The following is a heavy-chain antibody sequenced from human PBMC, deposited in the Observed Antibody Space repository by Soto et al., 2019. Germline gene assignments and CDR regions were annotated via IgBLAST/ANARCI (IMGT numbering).Heavy chain of an antibody. J-gene: IGHJ4*02. D-gene: IGHD3-9*01. CDR1: GFTFDDYG. CDR3: ARVSYDILTGTPGYYFDY. V-gene: IGHV3-20*01. Sequence: GSLRLSCAASGFTFDDYGMSWVRQAPGKGLEWVSGINWNGGSTGYADSVKGRFTISRDNAKNSLYLQMNSLRAEDTALYHCARVSYDILTGTPGYYFDYWGQGTLVTVSS. CDR2: INWNGGST.